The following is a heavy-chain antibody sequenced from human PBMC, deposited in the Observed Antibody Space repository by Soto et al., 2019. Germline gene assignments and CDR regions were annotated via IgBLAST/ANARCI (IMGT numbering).Heavy chain of an antibody. J-gene: IGHJ4*02. CDR3: ARGSIGGQGYSSSWYFDY. Sequence: SETLSLTCTVSGGSISSYYWSWIRQPPGKGLEWIGYIYYSGSTNYNPSLKSRVTISVDTSKNQFSLKLSSVTAADTAVYYCARGSIGGQGYSSSWYFDYWGQGTLVTVSS. V-gene: IGHV4-59*01. CDR2: IYYSGST. CDR1: GGSISSYY. D-gene: IGHD6-13*01.